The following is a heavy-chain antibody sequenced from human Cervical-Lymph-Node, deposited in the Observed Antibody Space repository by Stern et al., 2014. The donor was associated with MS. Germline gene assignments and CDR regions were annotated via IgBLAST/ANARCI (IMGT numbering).Heavy chain of an antibody. CDR1: GFTFSSYA. Sequence: QVQLEESGAEVKKPGASVKISCEASGFTFSSYAMHWVRQAPGQRLEWMGWINAGPGNTKYSQNFQGRVTITRDSSATTAYMELSSLTSEDTAIYYCARTASWCFDRWGQGTLVTVAS. D-gene: IGHD2-15*01. J-gene: IGHJ4*02. V-gene: IGHV1-3*01. CDR2: INAGPGNT. CDR3: ARTASWCFDR.